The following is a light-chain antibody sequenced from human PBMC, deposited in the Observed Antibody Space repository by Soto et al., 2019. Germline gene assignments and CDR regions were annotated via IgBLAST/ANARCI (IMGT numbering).Light chain of an antibody. V-gene: IGLV7-46*01. CDR3: LLSYNAARV. J-gene: IGLJ2*01. Sequence: QSVVTQEPSLTVSPGGTVTLTCGSSTGAVTSNHHPYWFQQKAGQAPRPLIYDTSNKHSWTPARFSGSLLGDKAALTLSGAQPEDEAQYYCLLSYNAARVFGGGTKVTVL. CDR1: TGAVTSNHH. CDR2: DTS.